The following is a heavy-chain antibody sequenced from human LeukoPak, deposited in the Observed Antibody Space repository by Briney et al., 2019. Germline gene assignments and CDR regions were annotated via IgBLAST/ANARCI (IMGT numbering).Heavy chain of an antibody. J-gene: IGHJ5*02. V-gene: IGHV4-31*03. CDR1: GGSISSGGHY. CDR3: ARTNYYGSGSQLNWFDP. Sequence: PSQTLSLTCTVSGGSISSGGHYWSWIRQHPGKGLEWIGYIYYSGSTYYNPSLKSRVTISADTSKNQFSLKLSSVTAADTAVYYCARTNYYGSGSQLNWFDPWGQGTLVTVSS. D-gene: IGHD3-10*01. CDR2: IYYSGST.